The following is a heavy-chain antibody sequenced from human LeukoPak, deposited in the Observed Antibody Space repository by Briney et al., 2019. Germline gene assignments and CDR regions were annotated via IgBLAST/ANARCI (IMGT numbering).Heavy chain of an antibody. V-gene: IGHV1-18*01. J-gene: IGHJ6*02. Sequence: ASVKDSCKASGYTFTSYGISWVRQAPGQGLEWMGRIRAYNGNTNYAQKLQGRVTMTTDTSTNTAYLELRSLRSDDTAVYYCARDGVTMIVVDYGMVVWGQGTTVTVSS. CDR1: GYTFTSYG. CDR2: IRAYNGNT. D-gene: IGHD3-22*01. CDR3: ARDGVTMIVVDYGMVV.